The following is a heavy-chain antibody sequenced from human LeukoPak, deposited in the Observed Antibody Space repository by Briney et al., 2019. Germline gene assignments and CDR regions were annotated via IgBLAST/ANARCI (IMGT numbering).Heavy chain of an antibody. CDR3: AASYPYISSPYYYYGMDV. CDR2: INPSGGST. V-gene: IGHV1-46*01. J-gene: IGHJ6*02. D-gene: IGHD6-6*01. Sequence: PQASVKVSCKASGYTFTSYYMHWLRQAPGQGLEWMGIINPSGGSTSYAQKFQGRVTMTRDTPTSTVYMELSSLRSEDTAVYYCAASYPYISSPYYYYGMDVWGQGTTVTVSS. CDR1: GYTFTSYY.